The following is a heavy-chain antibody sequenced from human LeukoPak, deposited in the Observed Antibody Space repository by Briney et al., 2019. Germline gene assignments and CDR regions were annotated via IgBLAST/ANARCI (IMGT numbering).Heavy chain of an antibody. CDR3: ARGEAYSSGWYPPSHFDY. Sequence: PGGSLRLSCAASGFTFSSYAMHWVRQAPGKGLEWVAVISYDGSNKYYADSVKGRFTISRDNSKNTLYLQMNSLRAEDTAVYYCARGEAYSSGWYPPSHFDYWGQGTLVTVSS. D-gene: IGHD6-19*01. J-gene: IGHJ4*02. CDR2: ISYDGSNK. CDR1: GFTFSSYA. V-gene: IGHV3-30-3*01.